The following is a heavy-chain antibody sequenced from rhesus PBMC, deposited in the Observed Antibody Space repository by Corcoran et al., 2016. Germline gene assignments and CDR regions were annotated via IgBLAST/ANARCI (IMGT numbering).Heavy chain of an antibody. J-gene: IGHJ4*01. V-gene: IGHV2-1*01. CDR2: IYWNDDK. Sequence: QVTLKESGPALVKPTQTLTLTCTFSGFSLSTSGMGVGWIRQPSRKTLEWLAHIYWNDDKYYSTSLKSRLNISKDTSKNQVVLTMTNMDPVDTATYYCARRLYHIAAGPLVFDYWGQGVLVTVSS. CDR1: GFSLSTSGMG. D-gene: IGHD6-13*01. CDR3: ARRLYHIAAGPLVFDY.